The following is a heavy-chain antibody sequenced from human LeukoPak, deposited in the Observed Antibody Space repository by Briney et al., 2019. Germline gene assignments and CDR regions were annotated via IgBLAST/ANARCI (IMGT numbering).Heavy chain of an antibody. CDR3: ATSYGGSHFDY. Sequence: GESLKISYKGSGYRFSNYWIAWVRQMPGKGLEWMGLIYPGDSDTRYSPSFQGQVTFSADKSISTAYLQWSSLKASDTAMYYCATSYGGSHFDYWGQGTLVTVSS. CDR2: IYPGDSDT. CDR1: GYRFSNYW. V-gene: IGHV5-51*01. D-gene: IGHD2-15*01. J-gene: IGHJ4*02.